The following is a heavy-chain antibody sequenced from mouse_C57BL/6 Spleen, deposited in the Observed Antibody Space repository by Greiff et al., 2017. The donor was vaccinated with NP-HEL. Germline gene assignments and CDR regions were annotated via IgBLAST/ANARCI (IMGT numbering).Heavy chain of an antibody. V-gene: IGHV3-6*01. Sequence: EVQLQESGPGLVKPSQSLSLTCSVTGYSITSGYYWNWIRQFPGNKLEWMGYISYDGSNNYNPSLKNRISITRDTSKNQFFLKLNSVTTEDTATYYCARETVYYSNYVDDWGQGTTLTVSS. CDR2: ISYDGSN. J-gene: IGHJ2*01. D-gene: IGHD2-5*01. CDR3: ARETVYYSNYVDD. CDR1: GYSITSGYY.